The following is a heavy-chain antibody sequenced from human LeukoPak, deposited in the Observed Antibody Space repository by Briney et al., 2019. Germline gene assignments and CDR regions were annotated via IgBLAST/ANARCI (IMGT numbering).Heavy chain of an antibody. CDR1: GGSFSGYY. D-gene: IGHD3-10*01. CDR3: ARRRRYGSGGATIDY. CDR2: INHSGST. V-gene: IGHV4-34*01. J-gene: IGHJ4*02. Sequence: SETLSLTCAVYGGSFSGYYWSWIRQPPGKGLEWIGEINHSGSTNYNPSLKSRVTISVDTSKNQFSLKLSSVTAADTAVYYCARRRRYGSGGATIDYWGQGTLVTVSS.